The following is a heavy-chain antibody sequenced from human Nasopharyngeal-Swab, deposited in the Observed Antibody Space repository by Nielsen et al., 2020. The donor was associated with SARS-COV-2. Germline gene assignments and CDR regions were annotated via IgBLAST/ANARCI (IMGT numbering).Heavy chain of an antibody. CDR1: GFTFDDYA. Sequence: GGSLRLSCAASGFTFDDYAMHWVRQAPGKGLEWVSGISWNSGSIGYADSVKGRFTISRDNAKNSLYLQMNSLRAEDTALYYCAKDRSSGWLWGSDAFDIWGQGTTVTVSS. CDR3: AKDRSSGWLWGSDAFDI. J-gene: IGHJ3*02. V-gene: IGHV3-9*01. D-gene: IGHD6-19*01. CDR2: ISWNSGSI.